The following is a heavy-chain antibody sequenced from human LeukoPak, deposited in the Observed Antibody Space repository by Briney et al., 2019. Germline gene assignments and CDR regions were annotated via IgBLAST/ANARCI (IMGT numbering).Heavy chain of an antibody. CDR2: IYYSGST. J-gene: IGHJ4*02. CDR1: GGSISSSSYY. Sequence: SETLSLTCTVSGGSISSSSYYWGWIRQPPGKGLEWIGSIYYSGSTYYNPSLKSRVTISVDTSKNQFSLKLSSVTAADTAVYYCARLTPLYYFDYWGQGTLVTVSS. CDR3: ARLTPLYYFDY. V-gene: IGHV4-39*01.